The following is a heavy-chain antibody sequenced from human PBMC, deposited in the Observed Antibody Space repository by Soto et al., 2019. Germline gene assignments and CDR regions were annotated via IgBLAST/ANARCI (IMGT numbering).Heavy chain of an antibody. D-gene: IGHD1-26*01. Sequence: EVQLVESGGGLVQPGGSLRLSCAVSGFTFSNYWMHWVRQAPGKGLVWVSRIKSDGSITTYADSVKGRFTISRDNAKNTLSLQMNNVRAEDTAVYYCVRASGNYFFDYWGQGTLVTVSS. V-gene: IGHV3-74*01. CDR3: VRASGNYFFDY. J-gene: IGHJ4*02. CDR2: IKSDGSIT. CDR1: GFTFSNYW.